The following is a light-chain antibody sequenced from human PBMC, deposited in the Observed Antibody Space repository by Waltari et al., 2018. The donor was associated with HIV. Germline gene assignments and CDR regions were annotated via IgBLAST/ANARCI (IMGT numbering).Light chain of an antibody. V-gene: IGLV1-51*01. CDR1: NSNIGNNS. CDR2: DNN. CDR3: GTWDSSLSAGV. J-gene: IGLJ2*01. Sequence: QSVLTQPPSVSAAPGQKVTIACSQSNSNIGNNSRYWYQQLPGSAPKLLIYDNNKRPSGIPDRFSGSKSGTSATLGITGLQTGDEADYYCGTWDSSLSAGVFGGGTKVTVL.